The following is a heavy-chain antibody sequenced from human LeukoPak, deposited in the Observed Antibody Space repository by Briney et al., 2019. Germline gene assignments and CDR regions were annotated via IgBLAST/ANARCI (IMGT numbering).Heavy chain of an antibody. D-gene: IGHD3-10*01. Sequence: PGGSLTLSCAASGFSVGTKYMNWVRQAPGKGLEWISILYSGGDTYYADSVKGRFTISRDNSRNTLSLQMNSLRVEDTAVYYCARVGDHYHWNFDLWGRGTLVTASS. J-gene: IGHJ2*01. CDR2: LYSGGDT. CDR1: GFSVGTKY. V-gene: IGHV3-53*01. CDR3: ARVGDHYHWNFDL.